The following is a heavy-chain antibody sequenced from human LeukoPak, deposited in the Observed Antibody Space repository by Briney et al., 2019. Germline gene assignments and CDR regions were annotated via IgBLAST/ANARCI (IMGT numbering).Heavy chain of an antibody. CDR3: ARASPRGYSYGLGYYYYMDV. J-gene: IGHJ6*03. V-gene: IGHV3-48*03. Sequence: GGSLRLSCAASGFTFSSYEMNWVRQAPGKGLEWVSYISSSGSTIYYADSVKGRFTISRDNAKNSPYLQMNSLRAEDTAVYYCARASPRGYSYGLGYYYYMDVWGKGTTVTVSS. CDR2: ISSSGSTI. D-gene: IGHD5-18*01. CDR1: GFTFSSYE.